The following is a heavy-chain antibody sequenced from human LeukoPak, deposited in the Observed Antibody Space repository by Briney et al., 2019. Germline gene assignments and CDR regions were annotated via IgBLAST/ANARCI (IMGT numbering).Heavy chain of an antibody. CDR3: AKGAKRVVGATTHWIDP. CDR1: GFTFSSYS. Sequence: PGGSLRLSCAASGFTFSSYSMNWVRQAPGKGLEWISYISETSSFMYYADSVKGRFTISRDNAKNSLYLQMSSLRAEDTAVYYCAKGAKRVVGATTHWIDPWGQGTLVTVSS. D-gene: IGHD1-26*01. J-gene: IGHJ5*02. CDR2: ISETSSFM. V-gene: IGHV3-48*01.